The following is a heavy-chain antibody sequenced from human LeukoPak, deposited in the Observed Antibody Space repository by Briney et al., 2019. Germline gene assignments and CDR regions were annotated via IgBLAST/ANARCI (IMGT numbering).Heavy chain of an antibody. Sequence: GGSLRLSCAAFGFSISNDWISWVRQTPGKGLEWVARVKSRSAGETTDYAAPVKGRFTISRDDSKNTLYLQMNSLKTEDTAVYYCTLIQGWGSGSYYRDFWGQGTLVTVSS. V-gene: IGHV3-15*01. J-gene: IGHJ4*02. D-gene: IGHD3-10*01. CDR2: VKSRSAGETT. CDR3: TLIQGWGSGSYYRDF. CDR1: GFSISNDW.